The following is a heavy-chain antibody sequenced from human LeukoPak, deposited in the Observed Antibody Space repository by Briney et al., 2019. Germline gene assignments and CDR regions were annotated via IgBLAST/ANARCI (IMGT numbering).Heavy chain of an antibody. Sequence: SETLSLTCTVSGGSISSYYWSWIRQPPGKGLEWFGYIYYSGSTNYNPSLKSRVTISVDTSKNQFSLKLTSVTAADTAVYYCARHRSSWYLPLDYWGQGTLVTVSS. V-gene: IGHV4-59*08. CDR2: IYYSGST. CDR3: ARHRSSWYLPLDY. J-gene: IGHJ4*02. D-gene: IGHD6-13*01. CDR1: GGSISSYY.